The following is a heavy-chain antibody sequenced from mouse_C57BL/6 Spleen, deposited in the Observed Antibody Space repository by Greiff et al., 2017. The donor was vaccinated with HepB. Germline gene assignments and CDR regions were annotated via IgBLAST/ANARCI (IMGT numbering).Heavy chain of an antibody. Sequence: DVKLVESGGGLVQPGGSMKLSCAASGFTFSDAWMDWVRQSPEKGLEWVAEIRNKANNHATYYAESVKGRFTISRDDSKSSVYLQMNSLRAEDTGIYYCTAGGSSSRYWYFDVWGTGTTVTVSS. V-gene: IGHV6-6*01. CDR1: GFTFSDAW. J-gene: IGHJ1*03. D-gene: IGHD1-1*01. CDR3: TAGGSSSRYWYFDV. CDR2: IRNKANNHAT.